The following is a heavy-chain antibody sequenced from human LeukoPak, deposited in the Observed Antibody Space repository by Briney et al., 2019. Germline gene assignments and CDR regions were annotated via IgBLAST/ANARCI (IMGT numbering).Heavy chain of an antibody. Sequence: SQTLSLTCTVSGGSISSGGYYWSWIRQHPGKGLEWIGYIYYSGSTYYNPSLKSRVTISVDTSKNQFSLKLSSVTAADTAVYYCARYADAPDYGEELGPDYWGQGTLVTVSS. J-gene: IGHJ4*02. D-gene: IGHD4-17*01. CDR3: ARYADAPDYGEELGPDY. CDR1: GGSISSGGYY. CDR2: IYYSGST. V-gene: IGHV4-31*03.